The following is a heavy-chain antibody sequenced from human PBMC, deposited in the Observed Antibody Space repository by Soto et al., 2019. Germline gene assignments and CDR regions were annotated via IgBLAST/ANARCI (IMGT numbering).Heavy chain of an antibody. D-gene: IGHD6-13*01. CDR2: ISGSGGSI. CDR3: ARVAPEYSSTPRRFDF. V-gene: IGHV3-23*01. J-gene: IGHJ4*02. Sequence: EVRLLESGGGLVQPGGSLRLSCAASGFTFGIYAMSWVRQAPGKGLEWVSSISGSGGSIYYAHSVKGRFTISRDKTKNTLDLQMNSLRAEDTAVYHCARVAPEYSSTPRRFDFWGQGTLVTVSS. CDR1: GFTFGIYA.